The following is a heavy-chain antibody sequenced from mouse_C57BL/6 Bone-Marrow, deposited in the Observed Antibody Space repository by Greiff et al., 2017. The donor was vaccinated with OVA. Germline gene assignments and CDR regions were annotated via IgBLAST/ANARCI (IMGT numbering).Heavy chain of an antibody. CDR2: ISAGGSST. J-gene: IGHJ4*01. CDR3: ARDGGRAMDY. Sequence: EVQLVESGGGFVMPVGSLTLSCAASVFSFCIYSLSWVLQTPFQSLSWVATISAGGSSTYYPDNVKGRFTLSRDNAKNNLYLQMSQLKSEDTARYYCARDGGRAMDYWGQGTSVTVSS. V-gene: IGHV5-4*01. CDR1: VFSFCIYS.